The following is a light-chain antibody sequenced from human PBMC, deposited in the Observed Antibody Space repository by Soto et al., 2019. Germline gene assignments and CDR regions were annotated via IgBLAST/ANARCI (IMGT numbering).Light chain of an antibody. CDR3: QQLDESQWT. J-gene: IGKJ1*01. CDR1: QSVPSRY. Sequence: LVLTQSPGTLSLSPGERATLSCGASQSVPSRYLSWYQQKVGQAPRLLIFAASRRATGIPDRFSGSGSGTDCTLTISRLEPEDFAVYYCQQLDESQWTFGQGTKVEIK. V-gene: IGKV3-20*01. CDR2: AAS.